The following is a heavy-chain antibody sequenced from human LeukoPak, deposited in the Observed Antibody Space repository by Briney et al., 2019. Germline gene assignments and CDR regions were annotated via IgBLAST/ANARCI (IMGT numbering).Heavy chain of an antibody. CDR1: GYTLTSYG. J-gene: IGHJ5*02. CDR3: ARDHGIAVAGTSDP. CDR2: ISAYNGNT. Sequence: ASVTVSCKASGYTLTSYGISALRQPPGQGLAWMGWISAYNGNTNYAQKLQGRVTMTTDTSTSTAYMELRSRRSDDTAVYYCARDHGIAVAGTSDPWGQGTLVTVSS. V-gene: IGHV1-18*01. D-gene: IGHD6-19*01.